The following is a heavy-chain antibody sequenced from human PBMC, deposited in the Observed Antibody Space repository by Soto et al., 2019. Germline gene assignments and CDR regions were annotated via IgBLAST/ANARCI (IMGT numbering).Heavy chain of an antibody. CDR1: GIDLSIYW. Sequence: EAQLVESGGGLVQPGGSLRLSCTGSGIDLSIYWMHWVRQAPGKGLVWVSRINPESTTISYADSVKGRFPIYRDNAENTLFLHMNSLSAEDTGVYYCTKDTFGGRDSWGQGTLVTVSS. V-gene: IGHV3-74*01. CDR2: INPESTTI. CDR3: TKDTFGGRDS. J-gene: IGHJ4*02. D-gene: IGHD2-15*01.